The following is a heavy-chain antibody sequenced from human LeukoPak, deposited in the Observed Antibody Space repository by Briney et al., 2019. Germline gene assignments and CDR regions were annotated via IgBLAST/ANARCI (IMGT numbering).Heavy chain of an antibody. V-gene: IGHV3-7*03. CDR1: GFTFSNYW. CDR3: ARTKGGTFQNGMDV. J-gene: IGHJ6*02. Sequence: GGSLRLSCAASGFTFSNYWMSWVRQAPGKGLEWVANIKQDGSEKYHADSVKGRFTISRDNAKNSLYLQMNSLRAEDTAVYYCARTKGGTFQNGMDVWGQGTTVTVSS. D-gene: IGHD3-16*01. CDR2: IKQDGSEK.